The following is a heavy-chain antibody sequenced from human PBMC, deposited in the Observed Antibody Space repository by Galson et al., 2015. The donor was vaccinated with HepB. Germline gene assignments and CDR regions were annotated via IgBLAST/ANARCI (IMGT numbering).Heavy chain of an antibody. J-gene: IGHJ5*02. D-gene: IGHD3-10*01. CDR2: IKEDGTEK. CDR3: TRGLEGGDYLLRGWQSRYNFFDA. Sequence: SLRLSCAASGFNFKNYCMNWVRQAPGKGLEWMANIKEDGTEKYYVDSVKGRFTISRDNVKDSLDLQMSSLRGEDTAVYFCTRGLEGGDYLLRGWQSRYNFFDAWGQGTLVIGSS. V-gene: IGHV3-7*01. CDR1: GFNFKNYC.